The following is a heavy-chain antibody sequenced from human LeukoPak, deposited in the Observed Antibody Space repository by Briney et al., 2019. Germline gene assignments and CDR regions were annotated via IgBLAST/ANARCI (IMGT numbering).Heavy chain of an antibody. D-gene: IGHD6-6*01. CDR2: IYTSGST. CDR1: GGSISSGSYY. Sequence: PSETLSFTCTVSGGSISSGSYYWSWIRQPAGKGLEWIGRIYTSGSTNYNPSLKSRVTISVDTSKNQFSLKLSSVTAADTAVYYCASTTSSIAAPWDYFDYWGQGTLVTVSS. J-gene: IGHJ4*02. CDR3: ASTTSSIAAPWDYFDY. V-gene: IGHV4-61*02.